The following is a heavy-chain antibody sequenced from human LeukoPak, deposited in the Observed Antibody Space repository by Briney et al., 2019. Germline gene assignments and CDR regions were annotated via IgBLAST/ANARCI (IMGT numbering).Heavy chain of an antibody. Sequence: GGSLRLSCAASGFTFSSYAMHWVRQAPGKGLEWVAVISYDGSNKYYADSVKGRFTISRDNSKNTLYLQMNSLRAEDTAVYYCARDRLVHNWFDPWGQETLVTVSS. CDR1: GFTFSSYA. V-gene: IGHV3-30-3*01. J-gene: IGHJ5*02. D-gene: IGHD6-19*01. CDR3: ARDRLVHNWFDP. CDR2: ISYDGSNK.